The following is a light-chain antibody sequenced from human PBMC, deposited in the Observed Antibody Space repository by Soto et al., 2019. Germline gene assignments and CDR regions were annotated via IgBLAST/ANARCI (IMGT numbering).Light chain of an antibody. Sequence: EIVMTHSPATLSVSPGERATLSFRASQSVSSNLAWYQQKPGQAPRLLIYGASTRATGIPARFSGSGSGTEFTLTISSLQSEDFAVYYCQQYNNWPLTFGQGTRLEI. CDR1: QSVSSN. J-gene: IGKJ5*01. CDR3: QQYNNWPLT. CDR2: GAS. V-gene: IGKV3-15*01.